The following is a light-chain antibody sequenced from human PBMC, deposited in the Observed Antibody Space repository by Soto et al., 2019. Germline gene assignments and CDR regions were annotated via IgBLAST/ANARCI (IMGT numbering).Light chain of an antibody. CDR1: SSDVGRYDY. J-gene: IGLJ1*01. CDR2: EVI. Sequence: QSALTQPASASGSPGQSITISCTGTSSDVGRYDYVSWYQHHPGKAPKLMIYEVINRPSGVSSRFSGSKSGDTASLTISGLHAAEDGDDYCCTYNTGSSNVFGTGTKVTVL. V-gene: IGLV2-14*01. CDR3: TYNTGSSNV.